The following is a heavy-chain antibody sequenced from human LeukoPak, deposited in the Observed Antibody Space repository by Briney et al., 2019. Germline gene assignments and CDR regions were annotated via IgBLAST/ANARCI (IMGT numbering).Heavy chain of an antibody. CDR2: INPDSGGT. D-gene: IGHD4-23*01. V-gene: IGHV1-2*02. CDR1: GYTFTDYY. Sequence: ASVKVSCKASGYTFTDYYMHWVRQAPGQGLEWMGWINPDSGGTNYAQNFQGRVTMTRDTSISTAYMELSRLRSDDTAVYYCARPFIVTPSLVALDYWGQGTLVTVSS. J-gene: IGHJ4*02. CDR3: ARPFIVTPSLVALDY.